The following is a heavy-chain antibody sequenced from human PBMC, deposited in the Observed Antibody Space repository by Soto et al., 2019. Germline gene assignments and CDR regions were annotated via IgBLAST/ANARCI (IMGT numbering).Heavy chain of an antibody. CDR1: GGSVSSGSYY. CDR3: ARGSYSSRWYHRNYFDY. J-gene: IGHJ4*02. V-gene: IGHV4-61*01. Sequence: SETLSLTCTVSGGSVSSGSYYWSWIRQPPGKGLEWIGYIYYSGSTNYNPSLKSRVTISVDTSKNQFSLKLSSVTAADTAVYYCARGSYSSRWYHRNYFDYWGQGTLVTVSS. D-gene: IGHD6-19*01. CDR2: IYYSGST.